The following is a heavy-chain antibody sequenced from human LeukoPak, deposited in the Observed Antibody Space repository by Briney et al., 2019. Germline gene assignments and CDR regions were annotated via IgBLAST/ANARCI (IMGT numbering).Heavy chain of an antibody. Sequence: PSETLSLTCTVSGGSISSGDYYWSWIRQPPGKGLEWIGYIYYSGSTYYNPSLKSRVTISVDTSKNQFSLKLSSVTAADTAMYYCAREGPDYGDYARRFDYWGQGTLVTVSS. V-gene: IGHV4-30-4*01. CDR3: AREGPDYGDYARRFDY. CDR1: GGSISSGDYY. D-gene: IGHD4-17*01. J-gene: IGHJ4*02. CDR2: IYYSGST.